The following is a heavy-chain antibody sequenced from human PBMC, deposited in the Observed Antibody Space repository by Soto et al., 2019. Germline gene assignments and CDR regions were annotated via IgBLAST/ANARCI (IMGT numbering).Heavy chain of an antibody. J-gene: IGHJ4*02. CDR1: GFTFSSYW. D-gene: IGHD4-17*01. V-gene: IGHV3-30-3*01. CDR2: ISYDGSNK. Sequence: VQLVESGGGLVQPGGSLRLSCAASGFTFSSYWMSWVRQAPGKGLEWVAVISYDGSNKYYADSVKGRFTISRDNSKNTLYLQMNSLRAEDTAVYYCARSSTVAPSDDYWGQGTLVTVSS. CDR3: ARSSTVAPSDDY.